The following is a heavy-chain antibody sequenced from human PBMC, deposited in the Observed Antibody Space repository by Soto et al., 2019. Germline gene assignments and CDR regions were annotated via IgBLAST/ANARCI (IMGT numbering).Heavy chain of an antibody. CDR2: IYYSGST. CDR1: GGSISSYY. V-gene: IGHV4-59*08. D-gene: IGHD3-10*01. CDR3: ARHSWFGDSRRAFDY. J-gene: IGHJ4*02. Sequence: QVQLQESGPGLVKPSETLSLTCTVSGGSISSYYWSWIRQPPGKGLEWIGYIYYSGSTNYNPSLKSRVTISVDTSKNQFSLKLSSVTAADTAVYYCARHSWFGDSRRAFDYWGQGTLVTVSS.